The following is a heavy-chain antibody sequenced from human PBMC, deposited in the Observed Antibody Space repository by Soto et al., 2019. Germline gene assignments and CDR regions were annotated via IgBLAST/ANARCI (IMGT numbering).Heavy chain of an antibody. CDR1: GGTFSSYS. V-gene: IGHV3-48*01. Sequence: GGSLRLSCAASGGTFSSYSMNWVRQAPGKGLEWVSYISSSSSTIYYADSVKGRFTISRDNAKNSLYLQMNSLRAEDTAVYYCARGGGSPYHNHEFDFWGQGTLVTVSS. CDR2: ISSSSSTI. D-gene: IGHD6-13*01. J-gene: IGHJ4*02. CDR3: ARGGGSPYHNHEFDF.